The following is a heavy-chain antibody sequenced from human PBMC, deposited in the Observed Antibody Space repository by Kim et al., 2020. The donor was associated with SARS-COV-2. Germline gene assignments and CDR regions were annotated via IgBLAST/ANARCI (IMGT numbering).Heavy chain of an antibody. J-gene: IGHJ6*02. CDR2: IYSGGST. Sequence: GGSLRLSCAASGFTVSSNYMSWVRQAPGKGLEWVSVIYSGGSTYYADSVKGRFTISRDNSKNTLYLQMNSLRAEDTAVYYCARDARVTYYYDSSGYSYYYYGMDVWGQGTTVTVSS. CDR1: GFTVSSNY. V-gene: IGHV3-53*05. CDR3: ARDARVTYYYDSSGYSYYYYGMDV. D-gene: IGHD3-22*01.